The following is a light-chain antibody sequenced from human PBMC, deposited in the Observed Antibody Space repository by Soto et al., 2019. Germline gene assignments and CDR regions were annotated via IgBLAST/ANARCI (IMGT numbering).Light chain of an antibody. CDR1: QSITSY. Sequence: DIQMTQSPSSLSASEGDRVTITCRASQSITSYLNWYQQKPGKAPKLLIYDASSLQSGVPSRFSGSGSGTDFTLTISNLQPDDFASYYCQQSYSYPFTFGPGTKVEVK. V-gene: IGKV1-39*01. J-gene: IGKJ3*01. CDR3: QQSYSYPFT. CDR2: DAS.